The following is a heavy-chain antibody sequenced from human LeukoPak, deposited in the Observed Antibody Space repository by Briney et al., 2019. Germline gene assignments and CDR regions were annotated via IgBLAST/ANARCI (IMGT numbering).Heavy chain of an antibody. CDR3: ARDYSSSGSFFGYYYGMDV. D-gene: IGHD1-26*01. J-gene: IGHJ6*02. CDR1: GFTFSSYS. V-gene: IGHV3-48*02. Sequence: GGSLRLSCAASGFTFSSYSMNWVRQAPGKGLEWISYISGSSKIIHWAESLKGRFTISRDNAKNSLYLQMNSLRDEDTAVYYCARDYSSSGSFFGYYYGMDVRGQGTTVTVSS. CDR2: ISGSSKII.